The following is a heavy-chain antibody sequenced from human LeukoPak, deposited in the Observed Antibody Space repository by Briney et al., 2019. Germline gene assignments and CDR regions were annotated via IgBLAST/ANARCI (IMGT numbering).Heavy chain of an antibody. CDR1: GFTLSSYA. V-gene: IGHV3-30-3*01. CDR3: ARGVLWVGATNAFDI. J-gene: IGHJ3*02. Sequence: LAGGSLRLSCAASGFTLSSYAMHWVRQAPGKGLEWVAVISYDGSNKYYADSVKGRFTISRDNSKNTLYLQMNSLRAEDTAVYYCARGVLWVGATNAFDIWGQGTMVTVSS. D-gene: IGHD1-26*01. CDR2: ISYDGSNK.